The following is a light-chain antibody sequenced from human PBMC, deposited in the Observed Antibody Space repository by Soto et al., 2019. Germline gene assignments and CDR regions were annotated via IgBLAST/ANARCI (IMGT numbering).Light chain of an antibody. J-gene: IGKJ3*01. Sequence: EIVLTQTPVTLSVSPGDRATLSCRASQSVSSNLAWYQQRPGQPPRLLIYGAVSRATGAPARFSGSGFETEFTLTISSLQSEDFAVYYCQQYETWPPRFTFGPGTKVDLK. V-gene: IGKV3-15*01. CDR3: QQYETWPPRFT. CDR2: GAV. CDR1: QSVSSN.